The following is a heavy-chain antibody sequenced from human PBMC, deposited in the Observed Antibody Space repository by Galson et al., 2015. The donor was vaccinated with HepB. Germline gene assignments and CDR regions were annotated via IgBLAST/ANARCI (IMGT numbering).Heavy chain of an antibody. D-gene: IGHD3-10*01. V-gene: IGHV1-3*01. CDR2: ISAGNGHT. Sequence: SGYTFTSYAIQWVRQAPGQRLEWMGWISAGNGHTKYSQKFQGRVTITRDTSASTAYMELTSLRSEDTAVYYCASGRFGELTPDFEYWGQGTLVTVSS. CDR3: ASGRFGELTPDFEY. CDR1: GYTFTSYA. J-gene: IGHJ4*02.